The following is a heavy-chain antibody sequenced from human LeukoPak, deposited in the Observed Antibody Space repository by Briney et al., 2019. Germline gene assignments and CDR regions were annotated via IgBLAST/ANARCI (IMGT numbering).Heavy chain of an antibody. CDR1: GFNFNDAW. D-gene: IGHD1-7*01. J-gene: IGHJ4*02. CDR3: TRTWPGNTCFNF. Sequence: PGGSLRLSCATSGFNFNDAWMNWVRQAPGKGLEWLGRIKSISYGGTIDYAAPVKGRFTISRDDSKNTPYLQMDSLETEDTAIYYCTRTWPGNTCFNFWGQGTLVTVSS. CDR2: IKSISYGGTI. V-gene: IGHV3-15*01.